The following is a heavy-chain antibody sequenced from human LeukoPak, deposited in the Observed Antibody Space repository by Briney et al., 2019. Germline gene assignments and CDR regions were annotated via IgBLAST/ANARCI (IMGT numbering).Heavy chain of an antibody. V-gene: IGHV4-34*01. CDR2: INHSGST. CDR3: ARLMVGWFDP. J-gene: IGHJ5*02. CDR1: GGSFSGYY. D-gene: IGHD2-8*01. Sequence: SETLSLTCAVYGGSFSGYYWSWIRQPPGKGLEWIGEINHSGSTNYNPSLKSRVTISVDTSKNQFSLKLSSVTAADTAVYYCARLMVGWFDPWGQGTLVTVSS.